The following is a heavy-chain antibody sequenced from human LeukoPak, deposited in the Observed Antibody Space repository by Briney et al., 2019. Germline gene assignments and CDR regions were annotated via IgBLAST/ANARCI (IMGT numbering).Heavy chain of an antibody. Sequence: PGGSLRLSCAASGFTFSSYSMNWVRQAPGKGLEWVSYISSSSSTIYYADPVKGRFTISRDNAKNSLYLQMNSLRAEDTAVYFCARGGSYSLAIGQWGQGTLVTVSS. V-gene: IGHV3-48*01. CDR3: ARGGSYSLAIGQ. J-gene: IGHJ4*02. D-gene: IGHD1-26*01. CDR1: GFTFSSYS. CDR2: ISSSSSTI.